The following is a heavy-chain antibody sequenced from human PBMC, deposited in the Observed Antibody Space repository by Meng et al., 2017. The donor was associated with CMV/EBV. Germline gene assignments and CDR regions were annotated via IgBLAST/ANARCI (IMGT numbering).Heavy chain of an antibody. Sequence: GESLKISCAASGFTFSSYSMNWVRQAPGKGLEWVSSISSSSSYIYYADSVKGRFTISRDNAKNSLYLQMNSLRAEDTAVYYCARDLPFGFLERLDYWGQGTLVTVSS. V-gene: IGHV3-21*01. CDR3: ARDLPFGFLERLDY. J-gene: IGHJ4*02. CDR1: GFTFSSYS. D-gene: IGHD3-3*01. CDR2: ISSSSSYI.